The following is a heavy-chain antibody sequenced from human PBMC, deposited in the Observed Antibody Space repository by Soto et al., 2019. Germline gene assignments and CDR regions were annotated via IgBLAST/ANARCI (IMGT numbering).Heavy chain of an antibody. D-gene: IGHD6-13*01. J-gene: IGHJ4*02. V-gene: IGHV3-23*01. CDR3: ARDIASAYFDC. Sequence: PGGSLRLSCAASGFTFSSYAMTWVRQAPGRGLEWVSAISGTGSPTYYADSVKGRFTISRDNSKNTLYLQMNSLRADDTAVYYCARDIASAYFDCWGQGTLVTVSS. CDR2: ISGTGSPT. CDR1: GFTFSSYA.